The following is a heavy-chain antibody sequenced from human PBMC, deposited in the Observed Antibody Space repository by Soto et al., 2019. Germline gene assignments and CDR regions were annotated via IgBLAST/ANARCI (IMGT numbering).Heavy chain of an antibody. CDR3: AREGAYGDYDY. CDR1: GYTFTSYG. J-gene: IGHJ4*02. CDR2: ISAYNGNT. Sequence: QVQLVQSGAEVKKPGASVKVSCKASGYTFTSYGISWVRQAPGQGLEWMGWISAYNGNTNYEQKVQGRATMTTDTSTRTAYMELRSLRFDDTVMYYCAREGAYGDYDYWGQGTLVTVSS. V-gene: IGHV1-18*01. D-gene: IGHD4-17*01.